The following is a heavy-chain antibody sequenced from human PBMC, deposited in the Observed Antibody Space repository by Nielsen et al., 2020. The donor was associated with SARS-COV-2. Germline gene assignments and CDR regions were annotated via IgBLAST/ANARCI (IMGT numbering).Heavy chain of an antibody. CDR3: ARDPYL. J-gene: IGHJ5*02. CDR2: ISSSSSYI. CDR1: GFTFSSFW. V-gene: IGHV3-21*01. Sequence: GESLKISCDASGFTFSSFWMTWVRQAPGKGLEWVSSISSSSSYIYYADSVKGRFTISRDNAKNSLYLQMNSLRAEDTAVYYCARDPYLWGQGTLVTVSS.